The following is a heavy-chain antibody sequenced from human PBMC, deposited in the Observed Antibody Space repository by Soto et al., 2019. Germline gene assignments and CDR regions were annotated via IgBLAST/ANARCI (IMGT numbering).Heavy chain of an antibody. CDR1: GYTFTSYD. CDR3: ASGHYCSGGSCSGFDH. J-gene: IGHJ5*02. Sequence: QVQLVQSGAEVKKPGASVQVSCKSSGYTFTSYDINWERQATGQGLAWMGWMNPNSGNTGYAQKFQARVTMTRNTSIGTAYMELSSMRSEDTAVYYCASGHYCSGGSCSGFDHWGQGTLVTVSS. V-gene: IGHV1-8*01. CDR2: MNPNSGNT. D-gene: IGHD2-15*01.